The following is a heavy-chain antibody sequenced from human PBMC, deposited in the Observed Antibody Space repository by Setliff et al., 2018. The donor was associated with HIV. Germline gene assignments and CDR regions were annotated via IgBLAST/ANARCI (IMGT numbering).Heavy chain of an antibody. CDR2: IRFDGYNK. CDR3: AKVRLMFLDDAFDI. Sequence: WIRQAPGKGLEWVAFIRFDGYNKYYADSVKGRFTISRDNSKNTLYLQMNSLGADDRAVYYCAKVRLMFLDDAFDIWGQGTMVTVSS. J-gene: IGHJ3*02. D-gene: IGHD5-12*01. V-gene: IGHV3-30*02.